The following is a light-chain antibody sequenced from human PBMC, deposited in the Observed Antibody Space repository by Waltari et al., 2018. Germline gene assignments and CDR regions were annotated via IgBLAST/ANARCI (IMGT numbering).Light chain of an antibody. CDR1: SGDVGDYNY. V-gene: IGLV2-11*01. J-gene: IGLJ2*01. CDR2: DVS. Sequence: QSALTQPRSVSGSPGQSVTISCTGTSGDVGDYNYVSWYQEQQGKAPRLTIYDVSERPSGVPDRFSAPKSGNTASLTISGLQAEDEGSYHCCSRAGSSVVFGGGTKLTVL. CDR3: CSRAGSSVV.